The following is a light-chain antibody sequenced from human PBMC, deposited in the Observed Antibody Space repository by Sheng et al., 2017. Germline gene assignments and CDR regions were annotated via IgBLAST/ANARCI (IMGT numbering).Light chain of an antibody. CDR3: QQYGNSPRLT. CDR1: QSVSSSY. CDR2: ATS. V-gene: IGKV3-20*01. Sequence: EIVLTQSPGTLSLSPGERATLSCRASQSVSSSYLAWYQQKPGQAPRLLMYATSSRATGIPDRFSGSGSGTDFTLTISRLEPEDIAVYYCQQYGNSPRLTFGGGTKVEIK. J-gene: IGKJ4*01.